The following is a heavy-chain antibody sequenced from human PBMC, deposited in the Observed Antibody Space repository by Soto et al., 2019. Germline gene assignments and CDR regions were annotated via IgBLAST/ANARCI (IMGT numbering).Heavy chain of an antibody. V-gene: IGHV3-23*01. CDR3: ASCITIFGVVIGGMDV. CDR1: GFTFSSYA. Sequence: EVQLLESGGGLVQPGGSLRLSCAASGFTFSSYAMSWVRQAPGKGLEWVSAISGSGGSTYYADSVKGRFTISRDNSKTTLYLQMNSLRAEDTAVYYCASCITIFGVVIGGMDVWGQGTTVTVSS. D-gene: IGHD3-3*01. J-gene: IGHJ6*02. CDR2: ISGSGGST.